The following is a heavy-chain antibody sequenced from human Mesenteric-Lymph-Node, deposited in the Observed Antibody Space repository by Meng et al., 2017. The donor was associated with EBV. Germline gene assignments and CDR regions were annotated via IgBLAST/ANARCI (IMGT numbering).Heavy chain of an antibody. V-gene: IGHV2-5*02. D-gene: IGHD3-3*01. J-gene: IGHJ4*02. CDR2: VYWDDDK. CDR3: AGWSARLEY. Sequence: HITMKESRPTLVTPTQTSTLTCTFSGFSLSSRGVLVGWIRQTPGQALEWLALVYWDDDKRYSPSLKSRLSITKNTSKNQVVLTMADMDPVDTGTYYCAGWSARLEYWGPGTLVTVSS. CDR1: GFSLSSRGVL.